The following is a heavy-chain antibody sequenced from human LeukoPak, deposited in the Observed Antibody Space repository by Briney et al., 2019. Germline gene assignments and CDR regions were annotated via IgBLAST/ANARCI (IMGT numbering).Heavy chain of an antibody. CDR3: TTVDCSGGSCSVGYFDY. D-gene: IGHD2-15*01. Sequence: ASVNVSYKVSGYTLTDLSIHCVRQAPGKGLEWMGGFDPEDGEIIYARKFQGRVTMTEDTSTDTAYMELSSLRSEETAVYYCTTVDCSGGSCSVGYFDYWGQGTLVTVSS. CDR1: GYTLTDLS. V-gene: IGHV1-24*01. J-gene: IGHJ4*02. CDR2: FDPEDGEI.